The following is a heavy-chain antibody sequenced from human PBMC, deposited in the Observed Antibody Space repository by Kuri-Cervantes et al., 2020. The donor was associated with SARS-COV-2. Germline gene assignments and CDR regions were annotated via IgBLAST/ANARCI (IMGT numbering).Heavy chain of an antibody. V-gene: IGHV3-74*01. CDR1: GFTFSGHW. D-gene: IGHD3-22*01. CDR2: INPDGSYT. J-gene: IGHJ4*02. Sequence: GESLKISCAASGFTFSGHWIHWVRQAPGKGLVWVSRINPDGSYTNNADSVKGRFTISRDNSKNTLYLQMNSLRAEDTAIYYCATGDDYYDTSGLRNWGQGTLVTVSS. CDR3: ATGDDYYDTSGLRN.